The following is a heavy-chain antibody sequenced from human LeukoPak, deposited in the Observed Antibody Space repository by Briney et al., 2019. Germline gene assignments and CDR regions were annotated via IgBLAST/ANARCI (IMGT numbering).Heavy chain of an antibody. V-gene: IGHV3-53*01. CDR3: ARGNYGDYQV. CDR2: IYSGGST. J-gene: IGHJ4*02. CDR1: GSTFSSYS. D-gene: IGHD4-17*01. Sequence: GGSLRLSCAASGSTFSSYSMNWVRQAPGKGLEWVSVIYSGGSTYYADSVKGRFTISRDNSKNTLYLQMNSLRAEDTAVYYCARGNYGDYQVWGQGTLVTVSS.